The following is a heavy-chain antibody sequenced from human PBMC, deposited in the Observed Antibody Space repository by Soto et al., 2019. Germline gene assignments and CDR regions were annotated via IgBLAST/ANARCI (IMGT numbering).Heavy chain of an antibody. CDR1: GFTFSSYA. CDR3: ARDRGVTRDAGYFDY. V-gene: IGHV3-30-3*01. Sequence: QVQLVESGGGVVQPGRSLRLSCAASGFTFSSYAMHWVRQAPGKGLEWVAVISYDGSNKYYADSVKGRFTISRDNSKNTLYLQMNSLRAEDTAVYYCARDRGVTRDAGYFDYWGQGTLVTVSS. D-gene: IGHD5-18*01. CDR2: ISYDGSNK. J-gene: IGHJ4*02.